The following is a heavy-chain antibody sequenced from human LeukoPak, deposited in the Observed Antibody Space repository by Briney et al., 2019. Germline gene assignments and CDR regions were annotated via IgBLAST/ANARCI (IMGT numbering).Heavy chain of an antibody. J-gene: IGHJ3*02. Sequence: SETLSLTCTVSGGSISRSSYYWGWIRQPPGKGLEWIGSMYYSGTTCYNPSLKSRVTMSLDTSKNEFSLKLSSVTAADTAVYYCPITMLRGGFDAFDIWGQGTMVTVSS. CDR2: MYYSGTT. V-gene: IGHV4-39*01. CDR3: PITMLRGGFDAFDI. D-gene: IGHD3-10*01. CDR1: GGSISRSSYY.